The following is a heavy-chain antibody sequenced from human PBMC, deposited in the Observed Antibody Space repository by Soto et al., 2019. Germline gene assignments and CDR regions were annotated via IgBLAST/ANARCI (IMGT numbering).Heavy chain of an antibody. Sequence: EVELVESGGGLVQPVGSLRLSCAASGFTVSSNYMSWVRQAPGKGLEWVSDIYSGGSTYYADSVKGRFTISRDNSKNTLYLQMNRLRAEDTVVYYFARDIRGIAASWGQGTLVTVSS. CDR2: IYSGGST. CDR3: ARDIRGIAAS. CDR1: GFTVSSNY. J-gene: IGHJ4*02. V-gene: IGHV3-66*01. D-gene: IGHD6-25*01.